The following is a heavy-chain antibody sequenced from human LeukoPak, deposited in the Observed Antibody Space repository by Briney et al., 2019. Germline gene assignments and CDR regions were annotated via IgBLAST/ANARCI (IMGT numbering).Heavy chain of an antibody. CDR2: IYSGGST. V-gene: IGHV3-53*01. CDR3: AKGASGYYGSIFDC. D-gene: IGHD3-10*01. CDR1: GLTVTSRY. J-gene: IGHJ4*02. Sequence: GGSLRLSCAASGLTVTSRYRSWVRQAPGKGLEWVSIIYSGGSTYYADSLKGRVTISRDNSKNKMSLEMNSVSAADTAVYYCAKGASGYYGSIFDCWGQGTLVSVSS.